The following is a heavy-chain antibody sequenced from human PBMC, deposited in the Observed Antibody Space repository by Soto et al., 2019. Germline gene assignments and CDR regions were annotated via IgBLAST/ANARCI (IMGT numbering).Heavy chain of an antibody. J-gene: IGHJ3*02. CDR1: GLTFSSYA. V-gene: IGHV3-23*01. Sequence: EVQLLESGGGLVQPGGSLRLSCAASGLTFSSYAMSWVRQAPGKGLEWVSAITGSDGSTYYADSVKGRFTISRDNSKNTLYMQMNSLRAEDTAVYYCAKRNYYDYDAFDIWGQGTMVTVSS. CDR3: AKRNYYDYDAFDI. D-gene: IGHD3-22*01. CDR2: ITGSDGST.